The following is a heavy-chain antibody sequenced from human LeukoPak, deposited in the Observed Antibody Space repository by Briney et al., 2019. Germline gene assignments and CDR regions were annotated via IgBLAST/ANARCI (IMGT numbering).Heavy chain of an antibody. CDR1: GGSIRSQY. D-gene: IGHD4-17*01. V-gene: IGHV4-59*08. Sequence: SETLSLTCTVSGGSIRSQYWSWIRQPPEKGLEWIGYIYYSGSTNYNPSLKSRVTISVDTSKNQFSLKLSSVTAADTAFYYCARGNDYGDYTGWGQGTMVTVSS. CDR3: ARGNDYGDYTG. CDR2: IYYSGST. J-gene: IGHJ3*01.